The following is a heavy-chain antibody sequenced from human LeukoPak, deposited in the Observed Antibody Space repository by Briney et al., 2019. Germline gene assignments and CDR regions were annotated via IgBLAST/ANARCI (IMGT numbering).Heavy chain of an antibody. Sequence: GGSLRLSCAASDFPFIGYTMHWVRQAPGKGLEWVAGKPYDGSQNSYADSVKGRFSISRDNSKSALYLQLSSLRPEDTAVYYCTREGRFKAQHLFDYWGQGTMVTVSS. CDR1: DFPFIGYT. CDR3: TREGRFKAQHLFDY. V-gene: IGHV3-30*04. D-gene: IGHD2-2*01. J-gene: IGHJ4*02. CDR2: KPYDGSQN.